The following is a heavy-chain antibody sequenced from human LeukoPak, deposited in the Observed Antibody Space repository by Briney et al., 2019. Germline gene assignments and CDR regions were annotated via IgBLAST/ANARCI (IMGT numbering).Heavy chain of an antibody. V-gene: IGHV5-51*01. CDR1: GYSFTSYW. CDR2: IYPGDSDT. D-gene: IGHD3-10*01. Sequence: GESLKLSCKGSGYSFTSYWIGWVRQMPGKGLEWMGIIYPGDSDTRYSPSFQGQVTISADKSISTAYLQWSSLKASDTAMYYCARLSGMVRGVGDYFDYWGQGTLVTVSS. CDR3: ARLSGMVRGVGDYFDY. J-gene: IGHJ4*02.